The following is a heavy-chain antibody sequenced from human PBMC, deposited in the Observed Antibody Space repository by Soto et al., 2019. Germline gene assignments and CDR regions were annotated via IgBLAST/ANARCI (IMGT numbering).Heavy chain of an antibody. CDR1: GYTFTSCG. V-gene: IGHV1-18*01. Sequence: AASVKVSCKASGYTFTSCGISWVRQAPGQGLEWMGWISAYNGNTNYAQKLQGRVTMTTDTSTSTAYMELRSLRSDDTAVYYCARVYYDFWSGYSPGSMDVWGQGTTVTVSS. CDR3: ARVYYDFWSGYSPGSMDV. CDR2: ISAYNGNT. J-gene: IGHJ6*02. D-gene: IGHD3-3*01.